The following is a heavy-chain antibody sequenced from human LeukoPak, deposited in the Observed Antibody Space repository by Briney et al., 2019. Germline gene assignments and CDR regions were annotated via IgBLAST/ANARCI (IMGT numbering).Heavy chain of an antibody. CDR1: GFFFSSYW. J-gene: IGHJ3*02. D-gene: IGHD3-22*01. Sequence: PGGSLRLSCAASGFFFSSYWMTWVRQAPGKGLEWVSAISGSGGSTYYADSVKGRFTISRDNSKNTLYLQMNSLRAEDTAVYYCAKDRGLNYYDSSGYTYAFDIWGQGTMVTVSS. CDR2: ISGSGGST. CDR3: AKDRGLNYYDSSGYTYAFDI. V-gene: IGHV3-23*01.